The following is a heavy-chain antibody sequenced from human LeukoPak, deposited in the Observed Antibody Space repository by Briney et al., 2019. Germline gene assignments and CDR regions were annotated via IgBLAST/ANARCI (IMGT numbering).Heavy chain of an antibody. Sequence: GASVKVSCKASGYTFTSYDINWVRQATGQGLEWMGWMNPNSGNTGYAQKLQGRVTMTRNTSISTAYMELSSLRSEDTAVYYCARGVRGGVVYYYYYMDVWGKGTTVTVSS. V-gene: IGHV1-8*01. J-gene: IGHJ6*03. CDR2: MNPNSGNT. D-gene: IGHD2-15*01. CDR1: GYTFTSYD. CDR3: ARGVRGGVVYYYYYMDV.